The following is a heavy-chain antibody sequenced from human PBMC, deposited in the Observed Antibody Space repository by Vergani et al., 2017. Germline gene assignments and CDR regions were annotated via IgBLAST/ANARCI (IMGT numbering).Heavy chain of an antibody. V-gene: IGHV3-73*01. J-gene: IGHJ4*02. D-gene: IGHD6-13*01. CDR2: IRSKANSYAT. CDR1: GFTFSDYY. CDR3: TRPGYSSSWQIEGIGY. Sequence: VQLVESGGGLVKPGGSLRLSCAASGFTFSDYYMSWIRQAPGKGLGWVGRIRSKANSYATAYAASVKGRFTISRDDSKNTAYLQMNSLKTEDTAVYYCTRPGYSSSWQIEGIGYWGQGTLVTVSS.